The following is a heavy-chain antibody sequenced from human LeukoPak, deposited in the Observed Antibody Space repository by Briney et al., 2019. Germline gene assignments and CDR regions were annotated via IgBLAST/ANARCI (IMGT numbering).Heavy chain of an antibody. CDR3: AKKRGPTAMVNYYYYMDV. CDR2: ITGSGGST. Sequence: GGSLRLSCAASGDTFRSYAMRWGSQAPGKGLEWVSAITGSGGSTYYADSVKGRFTLSRDNSMPKLYLQIKRLRAEDTAVYYCAKKRGPTAMVNYYYYMDVWGKGTTVTVSS. D-gene: IGHD5-18*01. V-gene: IGHV3-23*01. CDR1: GDTFRSYA. J-gene: IGHJ6*03.